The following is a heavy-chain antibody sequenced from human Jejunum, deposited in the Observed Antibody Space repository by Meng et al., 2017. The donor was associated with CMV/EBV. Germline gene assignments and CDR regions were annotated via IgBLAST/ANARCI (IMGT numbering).Heavy chain of an antibody. CDR2: INAYNGNT. J-gene: IGHJ4*02. D-gene: IGHD6-6*01. CDR3: ARGRVSYSSSSSSAY. CDR1: GYTFTIYV. V-gene: IGHV1-18*01. Sequence: SGYTFTIYVIGWVRQAPGQGLEWMGWINAYNGNTNYAQKLEGRVTMTTDTSTSTAYMELRSLRSDDTAVYYCARGRVSYSSSSSSAYWGQGTLVTVSS.